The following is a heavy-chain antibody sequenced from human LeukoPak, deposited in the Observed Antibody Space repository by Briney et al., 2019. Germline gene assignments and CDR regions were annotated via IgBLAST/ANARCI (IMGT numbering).Heavy chain of an antibody. Sequence: SVTLSCKASGYTFIHYWMHWVRQVHGQGLEWMGFIDGETGNTRYAQNFQGRITMTRDTSTGTVFMDLSSLRFDDTAVYYCARDPGGNHFDPWTYFAYWGQGSLVTVSS. CDR2: IDGETGNT. V-gene: IGHV1-46*01. J-gene: IGHJ4*02. D-gene: IGHD3-10*01. CDR1: GYTFIHYW. CDR3: ARDPGGNHFDPWTYFAY.